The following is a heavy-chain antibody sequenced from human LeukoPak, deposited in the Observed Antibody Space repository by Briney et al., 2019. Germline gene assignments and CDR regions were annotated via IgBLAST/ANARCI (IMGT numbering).Heavy chain of an antibody. CDR3: ARTPEWELTDAFDI. CDR2: IKQDGSEK. Sequence: PGGSLRLSCAASGFTFSSYWMSWVRQAPGKGLEWVANIKQDGSEKYYVDSVKGRFTISRDNAKNSLYLQMNSLRAEDTAVYYCARTPEWELTDAFDIWGQETMVTVSS. V-gene: IGHV3-7*01. D-gene: IGHD1-26*01. CDR1: GFTFSSYW. J-gene: IGHJ3*02.